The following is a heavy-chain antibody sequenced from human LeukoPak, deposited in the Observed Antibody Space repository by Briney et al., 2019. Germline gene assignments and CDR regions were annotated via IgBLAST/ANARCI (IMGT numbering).Heavy chain of an antibody. CDR3: ARDPLGGATIWAVFDY. V-gene: IGHV1-69*05. J-gene: IGHJ4*02. Sequence: GASVKVSCKASGGTFSSYAISWVRQAPGQGLEWMGGIIPIFGTANYAQKFQGRVTITTDESTSTAYMELSSLRSEDTAVYYCARDPLGGATIWAVFDYWGQGTLVTVSS. CDR1: GGTFSSYA. CDR2: IIPIFGTA. D-gene: IGHD1-26*01.